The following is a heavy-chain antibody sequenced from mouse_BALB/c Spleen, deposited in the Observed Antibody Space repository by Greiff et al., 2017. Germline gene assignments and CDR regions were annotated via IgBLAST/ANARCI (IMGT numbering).Heavy chain of an antibody. V-gene: IGHV5-17*02. CDR3: ARRYYYAMDD. CDR1: GFTFSSFG. CDR2: ISSGSSTI. Sequence: EVHLVESGGGLVQPGGSRKLSCAASGFTFSSFGMHWVRQAPEKGLEWVAYISSGSSTIYYADTVKGRFTISRDNPKNTLFLQMTSLRSEDTAMYYCARRYYYAMDDWGQGTSVTVSS. J-gene: IGHJ4*01.